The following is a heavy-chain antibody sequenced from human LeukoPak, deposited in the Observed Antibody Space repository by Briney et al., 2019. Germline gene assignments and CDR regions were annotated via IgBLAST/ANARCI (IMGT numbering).Heavy chain of an antibody. V-gene: IGHV4-39*07. CDR2: IYPSGTT. Sequence: SETLSLTCTVSGGSISSSSYYWGWIRQPPGKGLEWIGNIYPSGTTYYNPSLKTRVTISVDTSKNQFSLKLSSVTAADTAVYFCARAYSSSWYFNWFDPWGQGTLVTVSS. CDR3: ARAYSSSWYFNWFDP. J-gene: IGHJ5*02. CDR1: GGSISSSSYY. D-gene: IGHD6-13*01.